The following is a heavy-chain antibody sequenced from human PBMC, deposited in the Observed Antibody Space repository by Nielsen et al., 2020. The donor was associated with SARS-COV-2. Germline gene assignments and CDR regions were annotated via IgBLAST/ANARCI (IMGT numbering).Heavy chain of an antibody. CDR2: ISYDADNI. D-gene: IGHD3-10*01. J-gene: IGHJ6*02. CDR3: AKARFGAEQLSHYYAMEV. CDR1: GFTFSYYG. V-gene: IGHV3-30*18. Sequence: GESLKISCTASGFTFSYYGMHWVRQAPGKGLEWVAVISYDADNIFYADSVKGRFTISRDNSKDTMYLQMNRVRTEDTAVYYCAKARFGAEQLSHYYAMEVWGLGTTVTVSS.